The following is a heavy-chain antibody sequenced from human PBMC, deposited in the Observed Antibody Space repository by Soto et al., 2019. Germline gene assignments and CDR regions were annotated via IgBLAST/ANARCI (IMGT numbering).Heavy chain of an antibody. CDR2: IIPIFGTA. D-gene: IGHD3-10*01. V-gene: IGHV1-69*01. Sequence: QVQLVQSGAEVKKPGSSVKVSGKASGGTFSSYAISWVRQAPGQGLEWMGGIIPIFGTANYAQKFQGRVTITADEFTSTAYMGLSSLRSEETAVYYCARGSWASHYGLGNWFDPLGQGTLVTVSS. CDR3: ARGSWASHYGLGNWFDP. J-gene: IGHJ5*02. CDR1: GGTFSSYA.